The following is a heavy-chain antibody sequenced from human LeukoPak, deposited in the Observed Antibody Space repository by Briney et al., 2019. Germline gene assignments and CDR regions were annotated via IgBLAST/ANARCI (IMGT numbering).Heavy chain of an antibody. CDR2: IYYSGST. D-gene: IGHD3-22*01. CDR1: GGSISSYY. J-gene: IGHJ4*02. CDR3: ARMVHDSSGYFSYRFDY. Sequence: PSETLSLTCTVSGGSISSYYWSCIRQPPGKGLEWIGYIYYSGSTNYNPSLKSRVTISVDTSKNQFSLQLTSGTSADTAVYYCARMVHDSSGYFSYRFDYWGQGTLVTVSS. V-gene: IGHV4-59*01.